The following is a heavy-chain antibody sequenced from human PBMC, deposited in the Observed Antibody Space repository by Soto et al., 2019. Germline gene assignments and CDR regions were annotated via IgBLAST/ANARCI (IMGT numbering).Heavy chain of an antibody. CDR2: INPATGAA. Sequence: QLHLVQSGAVVKKPGASVTVSCSASGYPVTAYYMHWVRQAPGRGLEWMGGINPATGAAKYTQTFQGRVTMPRDTSTSPVFMELSGLTSEDPAVFYCARGGGVGVAGSAAFDMWGQGTLVTVSS. CDR3: ARGGGVGVAGSAAFDM. J-gene: IGHJ3*02. V-gene: IGHV1-2*02. CDR1: GYPVTAYY. D-gene: IGHD3-3*01.